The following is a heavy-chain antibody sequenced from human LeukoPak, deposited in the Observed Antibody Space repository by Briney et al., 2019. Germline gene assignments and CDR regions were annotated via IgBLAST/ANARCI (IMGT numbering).Heavy chain of an antibody. CDR3: TLSGWSYKWFDP. D-gene: IGHD6-19*01. Sequence: ASVKVSCKASGGTFSSYAISWVRQAPGQGLEWMGGIIPIFGTANYAQKFQGRVTITADESTSTAYMELSSLRSEDTAVYYCTLSGWSYKWFDPWGQGTLVTVSS. CDR2: IIPIFGTA. CDR1: GGTFSSYA. V-gene: IGHV1-69*01. J-gene: IGHJ5*02.